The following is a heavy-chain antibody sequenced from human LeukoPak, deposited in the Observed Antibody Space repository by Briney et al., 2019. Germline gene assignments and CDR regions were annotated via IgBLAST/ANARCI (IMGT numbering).Heavy chain of an antibody. D-gene: IGHD3-10*01. V-gene: IGHV1-46*01. CDR3: ARDDGSGIDYDY. CDR2: ISPSGGST. J-gene: IGHJ4*02. CDR1: VYTFTTYY. Sequence: ASVKVSCQACVYTFTTYYMHWLRQAPGQGLEWMGIISPSGGSTTYAQKFQGRVTMTRDTSTSTVYMELSSLRSDDTAVYYCARDDGSGIDYDYWGQGTLLTVSS.